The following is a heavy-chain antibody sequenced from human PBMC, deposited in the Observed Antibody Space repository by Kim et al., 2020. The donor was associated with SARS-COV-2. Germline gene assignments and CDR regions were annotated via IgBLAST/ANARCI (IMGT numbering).Heavy chain of an antibody. V-gene: IGHV5-10-1*01. D-gene: IGHD4-17*01. CDR3: ARHVTPPTVGFPYGDYLGQASYYYGMDV. J-gene: IGHJ6*02. CDR1: GYSFTSYW. Sequence: GESLKISCKGSGYSFTSYWISWVRQMPGKGLEWMGRIDPSDSYTNYSPSFQGHVTISADKSISTAYLQWSSLKASDTAMYYCARHVTPPTVGFPYGDYLGQASYYYGMDVWGQGTTVTVSS. CDR2: IDPSDSYT.